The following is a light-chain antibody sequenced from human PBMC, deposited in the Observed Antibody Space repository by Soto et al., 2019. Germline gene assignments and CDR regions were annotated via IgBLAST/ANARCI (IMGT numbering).Light chain of an antibody. CDR3: QQRSNWPPWT. J-gene: IGKJ1*01. CDR1: QSVSSSY. CDR2: DAS. V-gene: IGKV3D-20*02. Sequence: EIVLTQSPGTLSLSPGETATLSCRAIQSVSSSYLAWYQQKPGQAPRLLIYDASNRATGIPARFSGSGSGTDFTLTISSLEPEDFAVYYCQQRSNWPPWTFGQGTKVDI.